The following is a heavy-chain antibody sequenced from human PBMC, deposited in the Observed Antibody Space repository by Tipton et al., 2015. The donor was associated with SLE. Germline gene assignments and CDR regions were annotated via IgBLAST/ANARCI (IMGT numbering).Heavy chain of an antibody. J-gene: IGHJ3*02. D-gene: IGHD2-15*01. CDR3: ARAEGSWDAFDI. V-gene: IGHV4-59*01. CDR2: IYHTGST. CDR1: GGSISTYY. Sequence: TLSLTCTVSGGSISTYYWSWIRQPPKQGLEWIGWIYHTGSTDYNSSLKSRVTISVDTSKNQFSLRLSSVTAADTAVYYCARAEGSWDAFDIWGQGTMVTVSS.